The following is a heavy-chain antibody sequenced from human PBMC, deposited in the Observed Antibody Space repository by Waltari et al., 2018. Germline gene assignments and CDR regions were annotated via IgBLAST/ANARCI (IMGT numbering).Heavy chain of an antibody. CDR2: IYAGDSDT. CDR3: ARHNGATYGFDS. D-gene: IGHD2-8*01. CDR1: GYGFRTYS. J-gene: IGHJ4*02. Sequence: EVQLVQSGAEVKKTGESLKISCKGSGYGFRTYSIAWVRQAPGKGLEWMGVIYAGDSDTRYSPSFQGQVTISVDKSITTAYLEWSSLKASDTAMYYCARHNGATYGFDSWGQGTLVTVSS. V-gene: IGHV5-51*01.